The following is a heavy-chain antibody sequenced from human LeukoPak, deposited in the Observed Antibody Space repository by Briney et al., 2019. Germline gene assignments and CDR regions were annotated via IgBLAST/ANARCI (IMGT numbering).Heavy chain of an antibody. CDR3: ANHRSAFEF. J-gene: IGHJ4*02. Sequence: GGSLRLSCAASGFTFSTYGMSWVRQSPGKGLEWVSAISGSASGGITNYADSVKGRFTISRDSYKNTLYLQMNSLRVEDTAVYYCANHRSAFEFWGQGTLVTVSS. V-gene: IGHV3-23*01. CDR2: ISGSASGGIT. CDR1: GFTFSTYG. D-gene: IGHD3-10*01.